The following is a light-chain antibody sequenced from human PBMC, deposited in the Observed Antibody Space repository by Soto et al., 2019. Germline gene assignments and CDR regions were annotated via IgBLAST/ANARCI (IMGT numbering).Light chain of an antibody. V-gene: IGKV3-20*01. CDR1: QIVNSGY. Sequence: DIVLTQSPGTLYLSPGERATLSCRASQIVNSGYLAWYQQRPGQAPRLLINCAASTAAGSPHGCCGSGSCADDTPTTSRLVPEEVAVYYYHQHDDSPWTFGQGTKVDIK. CDR2: CAA. J-gene: IGKJ1*01. CDR3: HQHDDSPWT.